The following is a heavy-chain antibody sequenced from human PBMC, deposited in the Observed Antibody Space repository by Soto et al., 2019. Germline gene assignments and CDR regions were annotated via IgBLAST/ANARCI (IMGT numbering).Heavy chain of an antibody. D-gene: IGHD2-15*01. J-gene: IGHJ3*02. Sequence: EVQLVESGGGLVQPGGSLRLSCAASGFTFSSYSMNWVRQAPGKGLEWVSYISSSSSTIYYADSVKGRFTISRDNAKNSLYLQMNSLRDEDTAVYYCARDGGDIVVVVAATKYTFLDAFDICGQGTMVTVSS. CDR1: GFTFSSYS. V-gene: IGHV3-48*02. CDR2: ISSSSSTI. CDR3: ARDGGDIVVVVAATKYTFLDAFDI.